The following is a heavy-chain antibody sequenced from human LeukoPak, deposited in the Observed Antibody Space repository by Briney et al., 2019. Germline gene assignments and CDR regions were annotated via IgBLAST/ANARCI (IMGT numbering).Heavy chain of an antibody. D-gene: IGHD1-26*01. CDR1: GFTFSNYA. Sequence: GGSLRLSCAASGFTFSNYAMSWIRQAPGKGLEWVSYISSSGSTIYYADPVKGRFTISRDNAKNSLYLQMNSLRAEDTAVYYCARLKGIGTFDYWGQGTLVTVSS. V-gene: IGHV3-11*01. CDR3: ARLKGIGTFDY. J-gene: IGHJ4*02. CDR2: ISSSGSTI.